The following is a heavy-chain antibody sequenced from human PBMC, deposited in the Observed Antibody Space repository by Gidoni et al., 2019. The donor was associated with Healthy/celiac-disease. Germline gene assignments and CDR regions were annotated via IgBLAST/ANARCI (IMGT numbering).Heavy chain of an antibody. D-gene: IGHD3-3*01. V-gene: IGHV3-23*01. CDR1: GFTFSSYA. CDR2: ISGSGGST. Sequence: EVLLLESGGGLVQPGGSLRLSCAATGFTFSSYAMSWVRQAPGKGLEWVSAISGSGGSTYYADSVKGRFTISRDNSKNTLYLQMNSLRAEDTAVYYCARYYDFWSGYPLLDYWGQGTLVTVSS. J-gene: IGHJ4*02. CDR3: ARYYDFWSGYPLLDY.